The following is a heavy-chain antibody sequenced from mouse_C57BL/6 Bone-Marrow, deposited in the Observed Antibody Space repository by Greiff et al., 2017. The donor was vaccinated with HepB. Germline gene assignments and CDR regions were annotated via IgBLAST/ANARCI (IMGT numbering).Heavy chain of an antibody. D-gene: IGHD1-1*01. V-gene: IGHV1-69*01. CDR2: IDPSDSYT. CDR1: GYTFTSYW. CDR3: ARAPFVMTTVVARGLYYLDY. J-gene: IGHJ2*01. Sequence: QVQLQQPGAELVMPGASVKLSCKASGYTFTSYWMHWVKQRPGQGLEWIGEIDPSDSYTNYNQKFKGKSTLTVDKSSSTAYMQLSSLTSEDSAVYYWARAPFVMTTVVARGLYYLDYWGQGTTLTVSS.